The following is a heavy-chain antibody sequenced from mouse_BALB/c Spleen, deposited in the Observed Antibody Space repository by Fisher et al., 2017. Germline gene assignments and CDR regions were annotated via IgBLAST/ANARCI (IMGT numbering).Heavy chain of an antibody. D-gene: IGHD1-1*01. Sequence: KFKGKATLTTDKSSSTAYMQLSRLTSEDSAVYFCARAYGSSYAMDYWGQGTSVTVSS. V-gene: IGHV1-77*01. CDR3: ARAYGSSYAMDY. J-gene: IGHJ4*01.